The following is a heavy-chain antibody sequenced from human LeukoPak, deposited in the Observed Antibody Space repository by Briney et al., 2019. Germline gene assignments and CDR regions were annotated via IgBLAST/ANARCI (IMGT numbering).Heavy chain of an antibody. CDR1: GFTFSSYE. D-gene: IGHD3-3*01. CDR2: ISSSGSTI. V-gene: IGHV3-48*03. J-gene: IGHJ3*02. Sequence: PGGSLRLSCAASGFTFSSYEMNWVRQAPGKGLEWVSYISSSGSTIYYADSVKGRFTISRDNAKNSLYLQMNSLRAEDTALYYCARELDDAFDIWGQGTMVTVSS. CDR3: ARELDDAFDI.